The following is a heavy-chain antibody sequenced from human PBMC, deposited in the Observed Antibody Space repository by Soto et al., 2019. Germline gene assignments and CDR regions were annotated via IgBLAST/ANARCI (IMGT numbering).Heavy chain of an antibody. CDR1: GYTFTSYA. J-gene: IGHJ4*02. V-gene: IGHV1-3*01. CDR3: ARVHYYDSSGYSYYLDY. Sequence: ASVKVSCKASGYTFTSYAMHWVRQAPGQRLEWMGWINAGNGNTKYSQKFQGRVTITRDTSASTAYMELSSLRSEDTAVYYCARVHYYDSSGYSYYLDYWGQGTLVTVSS. D-gene: IGHD3-22*01. CDR2: INAGNGNT.